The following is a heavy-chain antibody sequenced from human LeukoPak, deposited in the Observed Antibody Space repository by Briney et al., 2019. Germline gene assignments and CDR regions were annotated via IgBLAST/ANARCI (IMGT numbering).Heavy chain of an antibody. V-gene: IGHV1-2*02. D-gene: IGHD4-17*01. CDR1: GYTFTGYY. Sequence: ASVKVSCKASGYTFTGYYMHWVRQAPGQGLEWMGWINPNSGGTNYAQKFQGRVTMTRDTSISTAYMELSRLRSDDTAVYYCAGRDRTVTTDFDYWGQGTLVTVSS. CDR2: INPNSGGT. CDR3: AGRDRTVTTDFDY. J-gene: IGHJ4*02.